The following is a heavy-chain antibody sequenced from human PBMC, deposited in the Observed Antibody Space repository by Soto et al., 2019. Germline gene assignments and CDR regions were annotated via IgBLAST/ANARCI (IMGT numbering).Heavy chain of an antibody. CDR1: VFTFSDFY. Sequence: GGSLRLSCLVSVFTFSDFYMSWIRQAPGKGLEWVAYISGGANTIYYADSVKGRITISRDNAKNSLYLQMSSLRVEDSAVYYCARNGYCDSTTCYSYYYYGMDVWGQGTTVTVSS. V-gene: IGHV3-11*01. CDR2: ISGGANTI. J-gene: IGHJ6*02. CDR3: ARNGYCDSTTCYSYYYYGMDV. D-gene: IGHD2-2*02.